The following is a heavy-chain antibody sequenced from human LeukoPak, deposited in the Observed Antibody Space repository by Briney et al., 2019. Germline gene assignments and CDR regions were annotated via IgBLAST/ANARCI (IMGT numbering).Heavy chain of an antibody. CDR3: ARIYDSTGYPFDQ. D-gene: IGHD3-22*01. Sequence: GGSLRLSCTASGFTFSDYYMSWIRQAPGKGLEWASYISPSGSDINYADSVKGRFTISRDNAKNSLYLQMNSLRVEDTAVYYCARIYDSTGYPFDQWGQGTPVTVSS. J-gene: IGHJ4*02. V-gene: IGHV3-11*01. CDR1: GFTFSDYY. CDR2: ISPSGSDI.